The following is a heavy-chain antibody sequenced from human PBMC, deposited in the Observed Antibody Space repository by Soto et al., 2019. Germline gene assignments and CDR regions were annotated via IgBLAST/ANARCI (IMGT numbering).Heavy chain of an antibody. Sequence: LRLSCAASGFTFSSYFMNWVRQAPGKGLEWVSSISTSGTYIYYADSVKGRFTISRDNAKNSLHLQMNSLIAGDTAIYYCARDFTDYGGFDYWGQGALVTVPQ. V-gene: IGHV3-21*01. J-gene: IGHJ4*02. CDR3: ARDFTDYGGFDY. CDR1: GFTFSSYF. CDR2: ISTSGTYI. D-gene: IGHD3-16*01.